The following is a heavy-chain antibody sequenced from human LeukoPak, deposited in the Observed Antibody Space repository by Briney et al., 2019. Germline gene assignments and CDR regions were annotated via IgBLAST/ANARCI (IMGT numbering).Heavy chain of an antibody. D-gene: IGHD3-3*01. Sequence: PGGSLRLSCEASGFSFSSYSMNWVRLAPGKGLEWVSYISDRTTMIYYADSVKGRFTISRDNSKNTLYLQMNSLRAEDTAVYYCASYDFWSGRGTYYYYGMDVWGQGTTVTVSS. CDR1: GFSFSSYS. CDR3: ASYDFWSGRGTYYYYGMDV. V-gene: IGHV3-48*01. J-gene: IGHJ6*02. CDR2: ISDRTTMI.